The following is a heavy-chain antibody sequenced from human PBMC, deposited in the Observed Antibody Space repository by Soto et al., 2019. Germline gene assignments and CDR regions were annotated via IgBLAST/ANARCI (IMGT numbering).Heavy chain of an antibody. V-gene: IGHV4-39*01. CDR2: IYYSGST. D-gene: IGHD2-2*02. J-gene: IGHJ5*02. CDR3: ARYEDIVLVPAAIWGDNWFDP. CDR1: GGSISSSSYY. Sequence: PSETLSLTCTVSGGSISSSSYYWGWIRQPPGKGLEWIGSIYYSGSTYYNPSLKSRVTISVDTSKNQFSLKLSSVTAADTAVYYCARYEDIVLVPAAIWGDNWFDPWGQGTLVTVSS.